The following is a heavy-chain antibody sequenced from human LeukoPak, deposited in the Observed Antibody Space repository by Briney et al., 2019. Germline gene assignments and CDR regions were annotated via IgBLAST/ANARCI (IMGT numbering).Heavy chain of an antibody. V-gene: IGHV4-59*01. J-gene: IGHJ3*02. Sequence: SETLSLTCTVSDGSITSYYWSWIRQPPGKGLEWIGYISDSGSTNYNPSLKSRVTISVDVSKNQFSLKLSSVTAADTAVYYCARVIGDLDAFDIWGQGTMVTVSS. CDR1: DGSITSYY. CDR3: ARVIGDLDAFDI. CDR2: ISDSGST. D-gene: IGHD4-17*01.